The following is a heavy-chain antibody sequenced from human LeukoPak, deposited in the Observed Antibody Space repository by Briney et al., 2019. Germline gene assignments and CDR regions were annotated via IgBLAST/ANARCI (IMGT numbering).Heavy chain of an antibody. CDR3: ARHKGYCSSTSCYRSSKIFDS. D-gene: IGHD2-2*02. J-gene: IGHJ4*02. CDR2: IYYSGST. CDR1: GGSISSYY. Sequence: SETLSLTCTVSGGSISSYYWSWIRQPPGKGLEWIGHIYYSGSTNYNPSLKSRVTISVDTSKNQFSLKLSSVTAADTAVYYCARHKGYCSSTSCYRSSKIFDSWGQGTLDTVSS. V-gene: IGHV4-59*08.